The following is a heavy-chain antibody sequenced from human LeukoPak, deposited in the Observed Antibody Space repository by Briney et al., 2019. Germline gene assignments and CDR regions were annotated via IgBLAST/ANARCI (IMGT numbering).Heavy chain of an antibody. V-gene: IGHV3-66*01. CDR1: GFTVSSDY. D-gene: IGHD6-19*01. Sequence: GGSLRLSCAASGFTVSSDYMTWVRQAPGKGLEWVSVIYSGGSTYYADSVKGRFTISRDNSKSTLYLQMNSLRVEDTAVYYCARGIAVADTGFFDYWGQGTLVTVSS. CDR2: IYSGGST. J-gene: IGHJ4*02. CDR3: ARGIAVADTGFFDY.